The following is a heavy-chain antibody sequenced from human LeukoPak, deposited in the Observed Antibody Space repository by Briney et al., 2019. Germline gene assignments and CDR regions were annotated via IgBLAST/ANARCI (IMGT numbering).Heavy chain of an antibody. CDR3: ARWSYYYDSSGYYNWFDP. CDR2: INPNSGGT. CDR1: GYTFTVYY. V-gene: IGHV1-2*02. Sequence: ASVKVSCKASGYTFTVYYMHWVRQAPGQGLEWMGWINPNSGGTNYVQKFQGRVTMTRDTSISTAYMELSRLGSDDTAVYYCARWSYYYDSSGYYNWFDPWGQGTLVTVSS. D-gene: IGHD3-22*01. J-gene: IGHJ5*02.